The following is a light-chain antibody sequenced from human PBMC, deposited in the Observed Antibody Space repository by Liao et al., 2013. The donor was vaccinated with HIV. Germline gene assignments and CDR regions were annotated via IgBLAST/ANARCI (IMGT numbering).Light chain of an antibody. CDR1: NIGSKS. J-gene: IGLJ1*01. Sequence: GSVAPGQTATITCGGHNIGSKSVHWYQQRPGQAPVLVIHYDSARPSGIPERFSGSNSVNTATLTISTVEAGDEADYYCQVWDTDTDHYVFGTGTKVAVL. CDR3: QVWDTDTDHYV. CDR2: YDS. V-gene: IGLV3-21*01.